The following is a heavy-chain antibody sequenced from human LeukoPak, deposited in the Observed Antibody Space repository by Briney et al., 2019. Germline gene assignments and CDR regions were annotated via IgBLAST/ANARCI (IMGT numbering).Heavy chain of an antibody. D-gene: IGHD6-19*01. Sequence: PSETLSLTCAVYGGSFSGYYWSWIRQPPGKGLEWIGYIYYSGSTNYNPSLKSRVTISVDTSKNQFSLKLSSVTAADTAVYYCARDFGQWLVRYFDYWGQGTLVTVSS. V-gene: IGHV4-59*01. CDR2: IYYSGST. CDR1: GGSFSGYY. J-gene: IGHJ4*02. CDR3: ARDFGQWLVRYFDY.